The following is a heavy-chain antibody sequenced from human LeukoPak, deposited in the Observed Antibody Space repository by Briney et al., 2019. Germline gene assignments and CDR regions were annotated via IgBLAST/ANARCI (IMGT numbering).Heavy chain of an antibody. CDR1: GGSISSGSYY. J-gene: IGHJ6*03. D-gene: IGHD6-19*01. CDR2: IYTSGST. Sequence: SQTLSLTCTVSGGSISSGSYYWSWIRQPAGKGLEWIGRIYTSGSTNYNPSLKSRVTISVDTSRNQFSLKLSSVTAADTAVYYCARDQRAAVAVSYYYYMDVWGKGTTVTISS. V-gene: IGHV4-61*02. CDR3: ARDQRAAVAVSYYYYMDV.